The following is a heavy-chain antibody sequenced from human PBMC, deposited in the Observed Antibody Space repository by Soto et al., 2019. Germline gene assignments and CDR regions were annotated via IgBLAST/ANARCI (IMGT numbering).Heavy chain of an antibody. CDR2: IYYSGST. CDR3: ARDSVLELPRFDP. J-gene: IGHJ5*02. D-gene: IGHD1-7*01. Sequence: QVQLQASGPGLVKPSETLSLTCTVSGGSVSSGSYYWSWIRQPPGKGLEWIGYIYYSGSTNYNPSLKSRVTISVDTSKNQFSLKLSSVTAADTAVYYCARDSVLELPRFDPWGQGTLVTVSS. CDR1: GGSVSSGSYY. V-gene: IGHV4-61*01.